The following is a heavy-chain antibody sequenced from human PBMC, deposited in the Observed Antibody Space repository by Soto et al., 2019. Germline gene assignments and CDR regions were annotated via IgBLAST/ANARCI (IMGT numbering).Heavy chain of an antibody. CDR2: NSAYKGKK. V-gene: IGHV1-18*01. CDR3: ARDKGGITGTTWSY. Sequence: ASVEVSCKASCYTFSSYGISWVRQAPRQGLEWKGRNSAYKGKKKNAQKIQGRVTMTTDTSTSTAYMELRSLRSDDTAVYYCARDKGGITGTTWSYWGQGTLVTVSS. J-gene: IGHJ4*02. CDR1: CYTFSSYG. D-gene: IGHD1-7*01.